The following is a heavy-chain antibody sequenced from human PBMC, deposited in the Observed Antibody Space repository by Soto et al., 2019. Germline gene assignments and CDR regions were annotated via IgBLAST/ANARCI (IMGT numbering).Heavy chain of an antibody. J-gene: IGHJ5*02. V-gene: IGHV4-31*03. Sequence: SETLSLTCTVSGGSISSGGYYWSWIRQHPGKGLEWTGYFYYSRSTYYNPSLKSRVTISVDTSKNEFSLKLSSVTAADTAVYYCARDSPTGTVRFDPWGQGTLVTVSS. CDR2: FYYSRST. CDR3: ARDSPTGTVRFDP. D-gene: IGHD4-17*01. CDR1: GGSISSGGYY.